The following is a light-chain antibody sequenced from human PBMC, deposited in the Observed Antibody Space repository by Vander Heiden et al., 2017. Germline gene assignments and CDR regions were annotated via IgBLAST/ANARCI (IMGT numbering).Light chain of an antibody. Sequence: QSALTQPASVSGSTGQSITISCTGTTSDVGRYNYVSWYQQYPGKAPKLVIFDVSNRPSGVSNCFSGSKSGNTASLTISGLQAEDEADYYCCSYTVRRTYVFGTGTKVTAL. CDR2: DVS. J-gene: IGLJ1*01. CDR1: TSDVGRYNY. V-gene: IGLV2-14*03. CDR3: CSYTVRRTYV.